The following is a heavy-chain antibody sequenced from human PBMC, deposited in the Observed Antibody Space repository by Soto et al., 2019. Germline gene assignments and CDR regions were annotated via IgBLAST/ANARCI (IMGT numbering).Heavy chain of an antibody. CDR3: VSLPLWFGDL. V-gene: IGHV4-61*01. J-gene: IGHJ4*02. D-gene: IGHD3-10*01. CDR1: GGSVRSGSYC. Sequence: PSETLSLTCTVSGGSVRSGSYCWSWIRQPPGKGLEWIGFVNYSGSTKYNPSLKSRVTISVDTSKNQFSLKLSSVTAADTAVYYCVSLPLWFGDLWGQGTRVTVSS. CDR2: VNYSGST.